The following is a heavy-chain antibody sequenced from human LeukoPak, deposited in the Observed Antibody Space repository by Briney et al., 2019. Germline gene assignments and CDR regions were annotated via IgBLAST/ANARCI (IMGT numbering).Heavy chain of an antibody. J-gene: IGHJ4*02. D-gene: IGHD3-10*01. V-gene: IGHV1-2*02. Sequence: GASVKVSCKASGYTFTGYYMHWVRQAPGQGLEWMGWINPNSGGTNYAQKFQGRVTMTRDTSISTAYMELSRLRSDDTAVYYCARDGIRRYYYGSGSYYFDYWGQGTLVTVSS. CDR2: INPNSGGT. CDR3: ARDGIRRYYYGSGSYYFDY. CDR1: GYTFTGYY.